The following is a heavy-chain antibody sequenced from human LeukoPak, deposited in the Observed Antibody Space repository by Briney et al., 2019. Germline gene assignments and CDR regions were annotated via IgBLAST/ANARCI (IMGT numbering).Heavy chain of an antibody. V-gene: IGHV3-11*06. D-gene: IGHD6-13*01. CDR3: VYSSSWYVADYYFDY. CDR1: GFTFSDYY. J-gene: IGHJ4*02. Sequence: GGSLRLSCAASGFTFSDYYMSWIRQAPGKGLEWVSYISSSSSYTNYADSVKGRFTISRDNAKNLLYLQMNSLRAEDTAVYYCVYSSSWYVADYYFDYWGQGTLVTVSS. CDR2: ISSSSSYT.